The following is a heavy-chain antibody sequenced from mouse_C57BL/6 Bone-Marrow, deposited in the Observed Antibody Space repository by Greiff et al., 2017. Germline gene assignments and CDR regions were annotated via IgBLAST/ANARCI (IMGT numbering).Heavy chain of an antibody. CDR3: ARSLYYGSSYGFAY. CDR1: GYTFTSYW. V-gene: IGHV1-64*01. J-gene: IGHJ3*01. Sequence: QVQLKQPGAELVKPGASVKLSCKASGYTFTSYWMHWVKQRPGQGLEWIGMIHPNSGSTNYNEKFKSKATLTVDKSSSTAYMQLSSLTSEDSAVYHCARSLYYGSSYGFAYWGQGTLVTVSA. CDR2: IHPNSGST. D-gene: IGHD1-1*01.